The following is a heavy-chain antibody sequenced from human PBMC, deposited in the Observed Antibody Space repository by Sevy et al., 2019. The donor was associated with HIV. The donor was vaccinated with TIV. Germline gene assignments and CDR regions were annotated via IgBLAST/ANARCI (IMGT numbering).Heavy chain of an antibody. CDR1: GFTVSSNY. J-gene: IGHJ1*01. CDR3: AREGRYYDTSGPGYFQH. Sequence: GGSLRLSCAASGFTVSSNYMSWVRQAPGKGLEWVSVIYSGGSTYYADSVKGRFTISRDNSKNTLYLQMNSLRAEDTDVYYCAREGRYYDTSGPGYFQHWGQGTLVTVSS. V-gene: IGHV3-53*01. CDR2: IYSGGST. D-gene: IGHD3-22*01.